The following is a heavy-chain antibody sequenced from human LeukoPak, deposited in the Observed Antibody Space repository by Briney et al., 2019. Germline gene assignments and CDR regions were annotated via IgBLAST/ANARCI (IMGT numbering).Heavy chain of an antibody. V-gene: IGHV3-48*03. Sequence: GGSLRLSCAAPGFTFNTYEMNWVRQAPGKGLEWVSYISSGGQAIHYADSVRGRFIISRDNAKISLYLQMNSLRAEDTAIYYCTREGGGTDFHDAFDIWGQGTMVTVSS. D-gene: IGHD1-26*01. CDR2: ISSGGQAI. CDR3: TREGGGTDFHDAFDI. CDR1: GFTFNTYE. J-gene: IGHJ3*02.